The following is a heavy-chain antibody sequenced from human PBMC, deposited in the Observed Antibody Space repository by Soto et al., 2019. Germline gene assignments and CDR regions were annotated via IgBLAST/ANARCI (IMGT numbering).Heavy chain of an antibody. V-gene: IGHV4-31*03. CDR3: ARDHGGVAPGENWFDP. Sequence: SETLSLTCSVSGYSITDCGYYWSWIRQHPVKGLDWIGSFYSSGSIIYNPSLKSRVSISGDTSRNQFSMTLTSVTAADTALYYCARDHGGVAPGENWFDPWGQGSLVTVSS. CDR1: GYSITDCGYY. CDR2: FYSSGSI. D-gene: IGHD3-10*01. J-gene: IGHJ5*02.